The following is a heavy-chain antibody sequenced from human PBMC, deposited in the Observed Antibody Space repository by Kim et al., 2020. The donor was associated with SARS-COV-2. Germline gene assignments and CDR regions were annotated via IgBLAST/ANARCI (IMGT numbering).Heavy chain of an antibody. D-gene: IGHD3-10*01. V-gene: IGHV4-59*01. CDR3: ARTSGSGSRYFDY. J-gene: IGHJ4*02. Sequence: YNPSLNSRVTISVDTSKNQCSLELSSVTAADTALYYCARTSGSGSRYFDYWGQGALVTVSS.